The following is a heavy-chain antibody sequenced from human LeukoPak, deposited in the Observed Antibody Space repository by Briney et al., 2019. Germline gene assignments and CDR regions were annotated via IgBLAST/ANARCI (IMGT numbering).Heavy chain of an antibody. CDR2: INHSGST. D-gene: IGHD5-18*01. J-gene: IGHJ4*02. V-gene: IGHV4-34*01. CDR3: ASSTAMVPFDY. Sequence: SETLSLTCAVYGGSFNGYYWSWIRQPPGKGLEWIGEINHSGSTNYNPSLKSRVTISVDTSKNQFSLKLSSVTAADTAVYYCASSTAMVPFDYWGQGTLSPSPQ. CDR1: GGSFNGYY.